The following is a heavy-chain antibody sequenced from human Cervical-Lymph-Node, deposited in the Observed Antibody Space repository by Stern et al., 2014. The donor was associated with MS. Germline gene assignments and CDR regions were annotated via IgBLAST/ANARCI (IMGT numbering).Heavy chain of an antibody. V-gene: IGHV5-51*01. CDR3: ARHVQGFDY. CDR2: IYPYDSDT. CDR1: GYSFTIYY. Sequence: VQLGQSGAEVKKPGESLKISCKLSGYSFTIYYIAWVRQMPGKGLEWMGVIYPYDSDTTYSPSFQGQVTISADKSITTAYLQWRSLRASDTAMYYCARHVQGFDYWGQGTLVTVSS. J-gene: IGHJ4*02. D-gene: IGHD1-1*01.